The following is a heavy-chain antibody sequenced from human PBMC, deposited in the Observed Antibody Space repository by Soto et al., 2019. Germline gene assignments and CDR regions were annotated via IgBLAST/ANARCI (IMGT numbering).Heavy chain of an antibody. V-gene: IGHV4-59*01. CDR2: IYYSGST. Sequence: SETLSLTCTVSGGSISSYYWSWIRQPPGKGLEWIGYIYYSGSTNYNPSLKSRVTISVDTSKNQFSLKLSSVTAADTAVYYCARDRIQLWHYIDPWGHGTLVTVSS. CDR1: GGSISSYY. J-gene: IGHJ5*02. D-gene: IGHD5-18*01. CDR3: ARDRIQLWHYIDP.